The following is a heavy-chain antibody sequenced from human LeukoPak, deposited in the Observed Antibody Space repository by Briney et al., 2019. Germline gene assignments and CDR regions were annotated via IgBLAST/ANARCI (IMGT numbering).Heavy chain of an antibody. V-gene: IGHV4-59*01. D-gene: IGHD6-19*01. CDR1: GGSLSSYY. CDR3: ARDGSWLVTRGAFDI. J-gene: IGHJ3*02. Sequence: PSETLSLTCTVSGGSLSSYYWSWIRQPPGKGLEWIGYIYYSGSTNYNPSLKSRVTISVDTSKNQFSLKLSSVTAADTAVYYCARDGSWLVTRGAFDIWGQGTMVTVSS. CDR2: IYYSGST.